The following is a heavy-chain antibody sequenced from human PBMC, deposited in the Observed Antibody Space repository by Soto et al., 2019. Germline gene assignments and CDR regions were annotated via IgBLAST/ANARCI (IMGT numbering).Heavy chain of an antibody. CDR2: ITHSGST. V-gene: IGHV4-34*01. J-gene: IGHJ2*01. Sequence: QVQLQQWGAGLLKPSETLSLTCAVYGGSFSGYYWSWIRQPPGKGLEWIGEITHSGSTNYHPSLKSRVTISVDTSKSQFSLTLSSVTAADTAVYYCARDVMANNRYHWYFDLWGRGTLVTVSS. CDR1: GGSFSGYY. D-gene: IGHD2-8*01. CDR3: ARDVMANNRYHWYFDL.